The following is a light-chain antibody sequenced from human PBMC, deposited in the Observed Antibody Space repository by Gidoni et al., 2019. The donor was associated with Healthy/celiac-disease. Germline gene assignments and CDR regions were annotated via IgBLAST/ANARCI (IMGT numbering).Light chain of an antibody. CDR3: QQYNSYSWT. Sequence: EIQMTQSPSTLSASVGDRVTITCRDSQSISSWLAWYQQKPGKAPKLLIYKASSLESGVPTRFSGSGSGTEFTLTISSLQPDDFATYYCQQYNSYSWTFGQGTKVEIK. V-gene: IGKV1-5*03. J-gene: IGKJ1*01. CDR1: QSISSW. CDR2: KAS.